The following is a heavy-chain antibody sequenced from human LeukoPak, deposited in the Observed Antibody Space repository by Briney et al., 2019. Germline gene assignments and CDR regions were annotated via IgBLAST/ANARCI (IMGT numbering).Heavy chain of an antibody. CDR3: ACNYYDSSGYYADAFDI. CDR1: GGSISSYY. Sequence: SETLSHTCTVSGGSISSYYWSWIRQPPGKGLEWIGYIYYSGSTNYNPSLKSRVTISVDTSKNQFSLKLSSVTAADTAVYYCACNYYDSSGYYADAFDIWGQGTMVTVSS. J-gene: IGHJ3*02. D-gene: IGHD3-22*01. V-gene: IGHV4-59*08. CDR2: IYYSGST.